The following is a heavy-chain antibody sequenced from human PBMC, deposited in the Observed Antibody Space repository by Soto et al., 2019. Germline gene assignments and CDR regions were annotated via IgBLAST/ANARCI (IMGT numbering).Heavy chain of an antibody. CDR2: ISFDGSNK. CDR1: GFTFSSYA. CDR3: AKGGRQWLVTSDFNY. V-gene: IGHV3-30-3*01. D-gene: IGHD6-19*01. J-gene: IGHJ4*02. Sequence: GGSLRLSCAASGFTFSSYAMHWVRQAPGKGLEWVAVISFDGSNKYYADSVKGRFTISRDNSKNTLYLQMNSLRAEDMAVYYCAKGGRQWLVTSDFNYWGQGALVTVSS.